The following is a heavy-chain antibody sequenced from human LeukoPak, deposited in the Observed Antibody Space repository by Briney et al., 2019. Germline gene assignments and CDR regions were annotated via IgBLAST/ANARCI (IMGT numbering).Heavy chain of an antibody. CDR3: ARETISSGWPYNWFDP. J-gene: IGHJ5*02. Sequence: ASVKVSCKASGHTFTGYYMHWVRQAPGQGLEWIGWINPNSGGTNYAQKFQGRVTMTRDTSISTAYMELSRLRSDDTAVYYCARETISSGWPYNWFDPWGQGTLLTVSS. V-gene: IGHV1-2*02. CDR1: GHTFTGYY. D-gene: IGHD6-19*01. CDR2: INPNSGGT.